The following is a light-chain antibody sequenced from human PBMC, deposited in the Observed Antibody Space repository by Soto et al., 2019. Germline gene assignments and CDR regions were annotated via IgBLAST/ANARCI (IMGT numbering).Light chain of an antibody. Sequence: EIVLTQSPATLSLSPVDSRTPSCRASQSVSIYLAWYQQKPGQAPRLLIYDASNRATGIPARFSGSGSGTDFTLTISSLETEDFAVYYCLQSTNWPPGWTLGQGTKVDIK. CDR2: DAS. J-gene: IGKJ1*01. CDR1: QSVSIY. CDR3: LQSTNWPPGWT. V-gene: IGKV3-11*01.